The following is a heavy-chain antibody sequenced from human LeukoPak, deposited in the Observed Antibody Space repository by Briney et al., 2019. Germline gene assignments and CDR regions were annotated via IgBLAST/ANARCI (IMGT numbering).Heavy chain of an antibody. CDR2: ISYDGSNK. CDR1: GFTFSSYV. CDR3: ARSVGIAAAGTLIDY. V-gene: IGHV3-30*01. J-gene: IGHJ4*02. D-gene: IGHD6-13*01. Sequence: GRSLRLSCAASGFTFSSYVVHWVRQAPGKGLEWVAVISYDGSNKYYADSVKGRFTISRDNSKNTLYLQMNSLRAEDTAVYYCARSVGIAAAGTLIDYWGQGTLVTVSS.